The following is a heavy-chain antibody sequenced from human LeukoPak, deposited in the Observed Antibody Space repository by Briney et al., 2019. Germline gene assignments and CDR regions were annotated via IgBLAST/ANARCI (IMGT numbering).Heavy chain of an antibody. D-gene: IGHD3-3*02. Sequence: PGGSLRLSCAASGFTFSDYYMSWIRQAPGKGLEWVSYISSSGSTIYYADSVEGRFTISRDNAKNSLYLQMNSLRAEDTAVYYCARDVPFFSLADAFDIWGQGTMVTVSS. CDR2: ISSSGSTI. CDR1: GFTFSDYY. J-gene: IGHJ3*02. V-gene: IGHV3-11*01. CDR3: ARDVPFFSLADAFDI.